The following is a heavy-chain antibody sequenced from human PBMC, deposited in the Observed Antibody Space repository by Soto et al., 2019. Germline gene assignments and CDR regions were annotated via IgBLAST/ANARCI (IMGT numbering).Heavy chain of an antibody. Sequence: SETLSLTCTVSGGSISSYYWSWIRQPPGKGLEWIGYIYYSGSTNYNPSLKSRVTISVDTSKNQFSLKLSSVTAADTAVYYCARLSPIFYIRSGWYVDYWGQGTLVTVSS. J-gene: IGHJ4*02. D-gene: IGHD6-19*01. CDR3: ARLSPIFYIRSGWYVDY. CDR2: IYYSGST. V-gene: IGHV4-59*08. CDR1: GGSISSYY.